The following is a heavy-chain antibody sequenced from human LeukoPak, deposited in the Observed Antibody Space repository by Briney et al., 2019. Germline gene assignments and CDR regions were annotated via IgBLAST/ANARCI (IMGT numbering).Heavy chain of an antibody. CDR1: GFSFSTSGVG. D-gene: IGHD3-10*01. Sequence: SGPTLVNPTQTLTLTCTFSGFSFSTSGVGVGWIRQPPGKALEWLSLIYWDDDKRYSPSLKSRLTITKDTSKNQVVLTMTNMDPVDTATYYCAHNSLLSFGELLYDYWGQGTLVTVSS. CDR2: IYWDDDK. V-gene: IGHV2-5*02. J-gene: IGHJ4*02. CDR3: AHNSLLSFGELLYDY.